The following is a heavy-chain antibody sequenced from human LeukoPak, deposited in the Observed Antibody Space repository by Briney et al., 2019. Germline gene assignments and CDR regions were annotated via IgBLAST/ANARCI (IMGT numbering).Heavy chain of an antibody. D-gene: IGHD2-2*01. V-gene: IGHV4-59*01. J-gene: IGHJ3*02. CDR1: GGSISSYY. CDR3: ARDAPLGYCSSTSCYYAFDI. Sequence: SETLSLTCTVSGGSISSYYWSWIRQPPGKGLEWIGYIYYSGSTNYNPSLKSRVTISVDTSKNQFSLKLSSVTAADTAVYYCARDAPLGYCSSTSCYYAFDIWGQGTMVTVSS. CDR2: IYYSGST.